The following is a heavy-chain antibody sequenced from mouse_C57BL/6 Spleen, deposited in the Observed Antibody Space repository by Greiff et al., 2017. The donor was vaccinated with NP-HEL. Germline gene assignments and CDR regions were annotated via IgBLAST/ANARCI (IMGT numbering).Heavy chain of an antibody. CDR2: IWRGGST. CDR3: AKKYQIKGAHYGSSSWYFDV. Sequence: QVQLQQSGPGLVQPSQSLSITCTVSGFSLTSYGVHWVRQSPGKGLEWLGVIWRGGSTDYNAAFMSRLSITKDNSKSQVFFKMNSLQADDTAIYYCAKKYQIKGAHYGSSSWYFDVWGTGTTVTVSS. V-gene: IGHV2-5*01. J-gene: IGHJ1*03. CDR1: GFSLTSYG. D-gene: IGHD1-1*01.